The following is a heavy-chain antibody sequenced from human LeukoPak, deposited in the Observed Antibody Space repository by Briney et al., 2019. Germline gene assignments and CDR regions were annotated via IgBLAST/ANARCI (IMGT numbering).Heavy chain of an antibody. D-gene: IGHD6-13*01. V-gene: IGHV3-66*01. Sequence: GGSLRLSCAASEFIVSINYMTWVRQAPGKGLEWVSLIYSRGDTKYADSVKGRFTISRDNSKNTLYLQMSSLRTEDTAVYYCARARYSSSWQFDYWGQGTLVTVSS. CDR2: IYSRGDT. CDR3: ARARYSSSWQFDY. CDR1: EFIVSINY. J-gene: IGHJ4*02.